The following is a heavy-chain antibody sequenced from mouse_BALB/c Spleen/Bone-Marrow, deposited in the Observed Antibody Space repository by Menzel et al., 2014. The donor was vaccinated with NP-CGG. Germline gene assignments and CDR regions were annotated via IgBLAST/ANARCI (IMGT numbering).Heavy chain of an antibody. V-gene: IGHV5-6-3*01. CDR1: GFTFSSYG. CDR2: INSNGGNT. J-gene: IGHJ4*01. Sequence: VQLKESGGGLVQPGGSLKLSCAASGFTFSSYGMSWVRQTPDKRLELVATINSNGGNTYYPDSVKGRFTISRDNAKNTLYLQMSSLKSEDTAMYYCARIWAYYAMDYWGQGTSVTVSS. D-gene: IGHD4-1*01. CDR3: ARIWAYYAMDY.